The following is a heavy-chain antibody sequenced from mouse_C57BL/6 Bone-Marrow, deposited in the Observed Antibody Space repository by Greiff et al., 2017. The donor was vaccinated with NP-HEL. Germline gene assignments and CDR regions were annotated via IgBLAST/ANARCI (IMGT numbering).Heavy chain of an antibody. V-gene: IGHV1-81*01. CDR2: IYPRSGNT. CDR1: GYTFTSYG. CDR3: AKDYYASRRTGWYFDV. Sequence: QVQLKESGAELARPGASVKLSCKASGYTFTSYGISWVKQRTGQGLEWIGEIYPRSGNTYYNEKFKGKATLTADKSSSTAYMELRSLTSEDSAVYFCAKDYYASRRTGWYFDVWGTGTTVTVSS. J-gene: IGHJ1*03. D-gene: IGHD1-1*01.